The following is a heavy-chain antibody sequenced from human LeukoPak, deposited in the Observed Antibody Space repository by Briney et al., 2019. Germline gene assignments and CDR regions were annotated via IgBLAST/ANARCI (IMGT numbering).Heavy chain of an antibody. CDR2: IYTSGST. J-gene: IGHJ3*02. Sequence: PSETLSLTCTASGGSISSGSYYWSWIRQPAGKGLEWIGRIYTSGSTNYNPSLKSRVTISVDTSKNQFSLKLSSVTAADTAVYYCARDGNDILTGYYIEAFDIWGQGTMVTVSS. CDR3: ARDGNDILTGYYIEAFDI. V-gene: IGHV4-61*02. CDR1: GGSISSGSYY. D-gene: IGHD3-9*01.